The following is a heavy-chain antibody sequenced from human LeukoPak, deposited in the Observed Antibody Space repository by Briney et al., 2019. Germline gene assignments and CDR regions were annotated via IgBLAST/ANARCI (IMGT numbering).Heavy chain of an antibody. D-gene: IGHD1-26*01. V-gene: IGHV4-39*07. J-gene: IGHJ4*02. Sequence: SETLSLTCTVSGGSISSSSYYWGWIRQPPGKGLEWIGSIYYSGSTYYNPSLKSRVTISVDTSKNQFSLKLSSVTAADTAVYYCARTRIELVIDYWGQGTLVTVSS. CDR2: IYYSGST. CDR1: GGSISSSSYY. CDR3: ARTRIELVIDY.